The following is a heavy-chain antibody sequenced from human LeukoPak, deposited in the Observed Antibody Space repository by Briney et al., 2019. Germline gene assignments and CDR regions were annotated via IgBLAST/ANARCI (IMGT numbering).Heavy chain of an antibody. CDR3: ARTKWQLPWT. CDR2: ISSTSSIV. V-gene: IGHV3-48*03. CDR1: GFTFSTSD. J-gene: IGHJ4*02. Sequence: PGGSLRLSCAASGFTFSTSDMNWIRQAPGKGLEWVSHISSTSSIVNYAESVKGRFTISRDNTQNSVYLEMHSLRAEDTAIYYCARTKWQLPWTWGLGTLVTVSS. D-gene: IGHD1-26*01.